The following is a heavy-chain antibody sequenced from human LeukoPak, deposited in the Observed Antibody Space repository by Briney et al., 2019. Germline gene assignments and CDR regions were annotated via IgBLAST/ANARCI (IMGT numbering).Heavy chain of an antibody. CDR2: IYYSGST. Sequence: SETLSLTCTVSGGSISSYYWSWIRQPPGKGLEWIGYIYYSGSTNYNPSLKSRVTISVDTSKNQFSLKLSSVTAADTAVYYCARHGYSSSWPPTTYAFDIWGQGTMVTASS. J-gene: IGHJ3*02. D-gene: IGHD6-13*01. V-gene: IGHV4-59*08. CDR1: GGSISSYY. CDR3: ARHGYSSSWPPTTYAFDI.